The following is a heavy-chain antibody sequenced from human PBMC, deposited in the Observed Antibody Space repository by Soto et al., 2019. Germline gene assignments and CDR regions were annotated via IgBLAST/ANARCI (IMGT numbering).Heavy chain of an antibody. V-gene: IGHV3-30*03. CDR1: GFSFSNYG. D-gene: IGHD3-3*01. Sequence: QVQLVESGGGVIRPGKSLRLSCAASGFSFSNYGMHWVRLAPGRGLEWVAVISYDGSTKYYGDSVKGRFTISRDNSINPLELQKDRLGAEDTALYYRSQSQNSPLWSGFPPYYSYTMDVWGPGTTVTVSS. J-gene: IGHJ6*02. CDR2: ISYDGSTK. CDR3: SQSQNSPLWSGFPPYYSYTMDV.